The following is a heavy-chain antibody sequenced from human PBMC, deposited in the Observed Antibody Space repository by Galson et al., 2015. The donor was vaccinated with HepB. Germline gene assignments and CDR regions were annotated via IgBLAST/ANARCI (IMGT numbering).Heavy chain of an antibody. CDR2: ISWNSGSI. V-gene: IGHV3-9*01. Sequence: SLRLSCAASGFTFDDYAMHWVRQAPGKGLEWVSGISWNSGSIGYADSVKGRFTISRDNAKNSLYLQMNSLRAEDTALYYCAKAALYCSSTSCYLRGNWFDPWGQGTLVTVSS. J-gene: IGHJ5*02. CDR1: GFTFDDYA. D-gene: IGHD2-2*01. CDR3: AKAALYCSSTSCYLRGNWFDP.